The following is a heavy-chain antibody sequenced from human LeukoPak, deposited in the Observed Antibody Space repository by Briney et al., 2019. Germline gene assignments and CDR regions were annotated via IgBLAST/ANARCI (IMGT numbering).Heavy chain of an antibody. D-gene: IGHD3-22*01. CDR3: ASSPYYDSSGSLDY. CDR2: IYYSGST. J-gene: IGHJ4*02. Sequence: SETLSLTCTVSGGSISSYYWSWIRQPPGKGLEWIGYIYYSGSTNYNPSLKSRVTISVDTSKNQFSLKLSSVTAADTAVYYCASSPYYDSSGSLDYWGQGTLVTVPS. V-gene: IGHV4-59*01. CDR1: GGSISSYY.